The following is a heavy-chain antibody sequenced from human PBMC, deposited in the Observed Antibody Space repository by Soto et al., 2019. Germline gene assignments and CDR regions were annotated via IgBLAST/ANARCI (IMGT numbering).Heavy chain of an antibody. CDR1: GYTFTSYY. CDR2: INPSGGST. D-gene: IGHD2-2*01. V-gene: IGHV1-46*03. CDR3: ARDVVVPAAMFKMPPEAFDI. J-gene: IGHJ3*02. Sequence: ASVKVSCKASGYTFTSYYMHWVRQAPGQGLEWMGIINPSGGSTSYAQKFQGRVTMTRDTSTSTVYMELSSLRSEDTAVYYCARDVVVPAAMFKMPPEAFDIWGQGTMVTVSS.